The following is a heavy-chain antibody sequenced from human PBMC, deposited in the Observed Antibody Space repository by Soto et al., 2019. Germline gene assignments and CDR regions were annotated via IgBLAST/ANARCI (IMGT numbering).Heavy chain of an antibody. Sequence: QVQLQESGPGLVKPSETLSLTCTVSGGSISGYFWSWIRQPPVKGLVRIGYISYSGSTNYNSSLTSRVNMSIDTSKNQFSLRLTSVTAADTAVYYCVRDGAATGSVYLDYWGQGTLVTVSS. V-gene: IGHV4-59*01. CDR2: ISYSGST. CDR1: GGSISGYF. CDR3: VRDGAATGSVYLDY. D-gene: IGHD6-13*01. J-gene: IGHJ4*02.